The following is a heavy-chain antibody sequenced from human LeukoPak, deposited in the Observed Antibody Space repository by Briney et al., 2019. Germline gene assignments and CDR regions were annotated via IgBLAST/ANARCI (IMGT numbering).Heavy chain of an antibody. CDR3: ARALYGSGSLYYYYMDV. J-gene: IGHJ6*03. Sequence: SETLSLTCTVSGGSISSYYWSWIRQPPGKGLEWIGYIYYSGSTNYNPSLKSRVTISVDTSKNQFSLKLSSVTAADTAVYYCARALYGSGSLYYYYMDVWSKGTTVTVSS. CDR1: GGSISSYY. V-gene: IGHV4-59*01. CDR2: IYYSGST. D-gene: IGHD3-10*01.